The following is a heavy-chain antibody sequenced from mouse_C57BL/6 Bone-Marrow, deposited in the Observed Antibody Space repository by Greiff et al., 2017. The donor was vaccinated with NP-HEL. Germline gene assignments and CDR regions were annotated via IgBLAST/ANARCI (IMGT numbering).Heavy chain of an antibody. CDR1: GYTFTDYY. Sequence: QVQLKESGAELVRPGASVKLSCKASGYTFTDYYINWVKQRPGQGLEWIARIYPGSGNTYYNEKFKGKATLTAEKSSSTAYMQLSSLTSEDSAVYFCARLGITTVVAPAMDYWGQGTSVTVSS. J-gene: IGHJ4*01. V-gene: IGHV1-76*01. CDR3: ARLGITTVVAPAMDY. D-gene: IGHD1-1*01. CDR2: IYPGSGNT.